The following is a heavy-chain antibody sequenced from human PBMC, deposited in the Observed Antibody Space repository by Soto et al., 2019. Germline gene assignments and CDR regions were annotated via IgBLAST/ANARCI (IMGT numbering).Heavy chain of an antibody. CDR1: GVSFNNNG. J-gene: IGHJ6*02. CDR2: VSPPFRTS. V-gene: IGHV1-69*01. CDR3: ARVLYYGSGSYSPYGMDV. D-gene: IGHD3-10*01. Sequence: QVQLVQSGAEVKKLGSSVKVSCKTAGVSFNNNGIDWVRQAPGHGLEWMGGVSPPFRTSNYARKFQVRISITADASTGTVNMELSSLTSEDTAQYYCARVLYYGSGSYSPYGMDVWGQGTTVTVSS.